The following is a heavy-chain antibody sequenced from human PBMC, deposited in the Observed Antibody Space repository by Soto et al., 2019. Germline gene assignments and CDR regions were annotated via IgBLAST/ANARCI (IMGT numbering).Heavy chain of an antibody. Sequence: GASVKVSCKVSGYTLTELSMLWVRQAPGKGLESMGGFDPEDGETIYAQKFQGRVTMTEDTSTDAAYMELSSLRSEDTAVYYCATVIGGYDSGNWFDPWGQGTLVTVSS. D-gene: IGHD5-12*01. J-gene: IGHJ5*02. CDR1: GYTLTELS. CDR2: FDPEDGET. V-gene: IGHV1-24*01. CDR3: ATVIGGYDSGNWFDP.